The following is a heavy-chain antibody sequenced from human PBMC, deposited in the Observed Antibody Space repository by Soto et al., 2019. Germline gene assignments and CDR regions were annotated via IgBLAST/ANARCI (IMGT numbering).Heavy chain of an antibody. CDR3: ARVSPYGDYSWGVGPTDY. V-gene: IGHV3-30-3*01. CDR2: ISYDGSNK. J-gene: IGHJ4*02. Sequence: QVQLVESGGGVVQPGRSLRLSCAASGFTFSSYAMHWVRQAPGKGLEWVAVISYDGSNKYYADSVKGRFTISRDNSNNTLYLQMNSLRAEDTAVYYCARVSPYGDYSWGVGPTDYWGQGTLVTVSS. D-gene: IGHD4-17*01. CDR1: GFTFSSYA.